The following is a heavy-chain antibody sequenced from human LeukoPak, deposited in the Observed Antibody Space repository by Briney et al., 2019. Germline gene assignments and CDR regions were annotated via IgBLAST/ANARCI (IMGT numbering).Heavy chain of an antibody. CDR1: GGTFSSYA. Sequence: SVKVSCKASGGTFSSYAISWVRQAPGQGLEWMGRIIPILGIANYAQKFQGRVTITADKSTSTAYVELSSLRSEDTAVYYCARDSPSESSGDSSGWYPSYYFDYWGQGTLVTVSS. D-gene: IGHD6-19*01. V-gene: IGHV1-69*04. CDR3: ARDSPSESSGDSSGWYPSYYFDY. J-gene: IGHJ4*02. CDR2: IIPILGIA.